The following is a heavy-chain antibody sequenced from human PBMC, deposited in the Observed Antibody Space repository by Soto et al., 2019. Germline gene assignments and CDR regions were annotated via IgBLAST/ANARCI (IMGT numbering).Heavy chain of an antibody. J-gene: IGHJ6*01. V-gene: IGHV3-30-3*01. CDR3: AREPSRLSSGWYVGYYYYYGMDV. Sequence: QVQLVESGGGVVQPGRSLRLSCAASGFTFSSYAMHWVRQAPGKGLEWVAVISYDGSNKYYADSVKGRFTISRDNSKNTLYLQMNSLRAEDTAVYYCAREPSRLSSGWYVGYYYYYGMDVW. CDR1: GFTFSSYA. D-gene: IGHD6-19*01. CDR2: ISYDGSNK.